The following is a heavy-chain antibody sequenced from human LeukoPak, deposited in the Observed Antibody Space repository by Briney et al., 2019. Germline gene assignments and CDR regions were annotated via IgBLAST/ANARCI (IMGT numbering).Heavy chain of an antibody. V-gene: IGHV1-2*02. CDR2: INPNSGGT. D-gene: IGHD3-3*01. CDR1: GYTFSGYY. CDR3: ARETTIFGVVIAAYKD. J-gene: IGHJ3*01. Sequence: ASVKVSCKASGYTFSGYYMHWVRQAPGQGLEWMGWINPNSGGTNYAQKFQGRVTMTRDTSISTAYMELSRLRSDDTAVYYCARETTIFGVVIAAYKDWGQGTTVTVSS.